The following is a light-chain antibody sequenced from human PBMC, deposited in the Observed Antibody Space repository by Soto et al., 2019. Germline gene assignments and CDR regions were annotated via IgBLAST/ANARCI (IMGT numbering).Light chain of an antibody. CDR1: QSVSSSF. CDR3: QQYDSSPRT. CDR2: GAS. J-gene: IGKJ1*01. V-gene: IGKV3-20*01. Sequence: DIVLTQSPGALSLSPGERATLSCRASQSVSSSFLAWYQQKPGQAPRLLIYGASSRATDIPDRFSGSGSGTDFTLTISRLEPEDFAVYYCQQYDSSPRTFGQGTKVEIK.